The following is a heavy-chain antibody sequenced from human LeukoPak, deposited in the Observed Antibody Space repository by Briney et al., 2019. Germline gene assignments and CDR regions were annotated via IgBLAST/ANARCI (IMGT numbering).Heavy chain of an antibody. D-gene: IGHD6-19*01. CDR1: GFIFDDYG. J-gene: IGHJ6*04. Sequence: GGSLRLSCAASGFIFDDYGMSWVRQAPGKGLEWVSGINWNGGRTGYADSVKGRFTISRDNAKNSLYLQMNSLRAEDTALYYCARDSGYSSGWFGDVWGKGTTVTASS. CDR3: ARDSGYSSGWFGDV. V-gene: IGHV3-20*04. CDR2: INWNGGRT.